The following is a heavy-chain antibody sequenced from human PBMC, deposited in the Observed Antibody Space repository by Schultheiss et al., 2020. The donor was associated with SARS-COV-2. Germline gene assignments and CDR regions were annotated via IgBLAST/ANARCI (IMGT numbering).Heavy chain of an antibody. J-gene: IGHJ6*03. V-gene: IGHV4-4*07. D-gene: IGHD6-6*01. Sequence: SQTLSLTCTVSGGSISSYYWSWIRQPAGKGLEWIGRIYTSGSTNYNPSLKSRVTISVDTSKNQFSLKLSSVTAADTAVYYCARGEGYSSSWGYYYYMDVWGKGTTVTVSS. CDR1: GGSISSYY. CDR3: ARGEGYSSSWGYYYYMDV. CDR2: IYTSGST.